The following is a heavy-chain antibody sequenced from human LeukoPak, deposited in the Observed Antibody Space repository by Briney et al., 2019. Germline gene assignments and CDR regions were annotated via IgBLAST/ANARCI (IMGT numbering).Heavy chain of an antibody. CDR1: GFTFSSYG. J-gene: IGHJ6*03. CDR2: IWYDGSNK. V-gene: IGHV3-33*06. D-gene: IGHD6-6*01. CDR3: AKDYSSSFLGYYYYMDV. Sequence: GRSLRLSCAAAGFTFSSYGMHGVRQAPGKGLEGVAVIWYDGSNKYYADSVKGRFTISRDNSKNTLYLQMNSLRAEDTAVYYCAKDYSSSFLGYYYYMDVWGKGTTVTVSS.